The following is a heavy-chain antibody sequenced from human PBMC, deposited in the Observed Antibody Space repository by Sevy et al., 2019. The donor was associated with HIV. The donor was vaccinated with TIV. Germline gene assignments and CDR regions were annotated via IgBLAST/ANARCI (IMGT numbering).Heavy chain of an antibody. CDR1: GFTFSKYS. CDR3: AREGCTKPHDY. CDR2: LSFGCGEI. J-gene: IGHJ4*02. V-gene: IGHV3-23*01. Sequence: GGSLRLSCAPSGFTFSKYSMSWARQPPGKGLGWVSTLSFGCGEINYADSVKGGFTISRDNSKSSVYLQMNNLRPEDTAVYYCAREGCTKPHDYWGQGTLVTVSS. D-gene: IGHD2-8*01.